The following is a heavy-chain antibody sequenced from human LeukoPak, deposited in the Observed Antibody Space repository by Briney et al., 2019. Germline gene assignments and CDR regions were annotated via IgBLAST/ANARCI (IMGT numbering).Heavy chain of an antibody. J-gene: IGHJ4*02. CDR2: INPSGGST. Sequence: GASVKVSCKASGYTFTSYYMHWVRQAPGQGLEWMGIINPSGGSTSYAQKFQGRVTMTRDMSTSTVYMELSSLRSEDTAVYYCAAGLYETGYCSSTSCSRLDYWGQGTLVTVSS. CDR1: GYTFTSYY. CDR3: AAGLYETGYCSSTSCSRLDY. V-gene: IGHV1-46*01. D-gene: IGHD2-2*01.